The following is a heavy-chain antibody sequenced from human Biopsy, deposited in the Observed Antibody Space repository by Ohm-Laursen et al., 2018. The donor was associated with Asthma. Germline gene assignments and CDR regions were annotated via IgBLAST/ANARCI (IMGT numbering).Heavy chain of an antibody. J-gene: IGHJ4*02. Sequence: SLRLSCAASGFTVSRDHMFWVRQAPGKGLEWVSVIYSGGTSDTADSVRGRFTISRDFYKNTLYLQMDSLRAEDTAVYYCARGDSSGWSHYYFVYWGQGTLVTVSS. D-gene: IGHD6-19*01. V-gene: IGHV3-53*01. CDR1: GFTVSRDH. CDR3: ARGDSSGWSHYYFVY. CDR2: IYSGGTS.